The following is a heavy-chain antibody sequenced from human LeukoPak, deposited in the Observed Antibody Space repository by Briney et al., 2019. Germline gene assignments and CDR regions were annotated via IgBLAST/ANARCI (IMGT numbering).Heavy chain of an antibody. D-gene: IGHD2-15*01. Sequence: SETLSLTCTVSGGSISSYYWSWIRQPPGKGLEWIGYIYYSGSTNYNPSLKSRVTISVDTSKHQFSLKLSSVTAADTAVYYCASNDLVGYCSGGSCPSDAFDIWGEGTMVTVSS. CDR3: ASNDLVGYCSGGSCPSDAFDI. J-gene: IGHJ3*02. V-gene: IGHV4-59*01. CDR2: IYYSGST. CDR1: GGSISSYY.